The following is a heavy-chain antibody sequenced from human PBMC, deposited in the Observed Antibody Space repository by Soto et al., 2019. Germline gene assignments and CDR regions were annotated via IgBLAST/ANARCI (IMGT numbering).Heavy chain of an antibody. Sequence: SVKVSCKASGGTFSSYAISWVRQAPGQGLEWTGGIIPIFGTANYAQKFQGRVTITADKSTSTAYMELSSLRSEDTAVYYCARGLWLQHFDYWGQGTLVTVSS. J-gene: IGHJ4*02. CDR2: IIPIFGTA. D-gene: IGHD5-12*01. CDR3: ARGLWLQHFDY. V-gene: IGHV1-69*06. CDR1: GGTFSSYA.